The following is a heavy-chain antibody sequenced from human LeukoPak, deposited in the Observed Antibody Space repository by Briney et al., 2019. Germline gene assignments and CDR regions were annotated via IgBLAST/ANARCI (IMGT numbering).Heavy chain of an antibody. V-gene: IGHV1-18*01. CDR3: ARGSRKGSAGGVDY. CDR1: GYTFTSYA. CDR2: ISAYNGNT. Sequence: ASVKVSCKASGYTFTSYAMNWVRQAPGQGLEWMGWISAYNGNTNYAQKLQGRVTMTTDTSTSTAYMELRSLRSDDTAVYYCARGSRKGSAGGVDYWGQGTLVTVSS. J-gene: IGHJ4*02. D-gene: IGHD2-8*02.